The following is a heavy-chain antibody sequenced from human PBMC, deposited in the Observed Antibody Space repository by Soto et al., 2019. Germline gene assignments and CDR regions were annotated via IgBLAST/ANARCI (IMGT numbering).Heavy chain of an antibody. D-gene: IGHD6-13*01. CDR3: VGAYPSSQIDS. V-gene: IGHV3-13*01. CDR1: GFTFSTYD. J-gene: IGHJ4*02. CDR2: IGTAGDT. Sequence: XGSLRLFCAGSGFTFSTYDMHWVRQATGKGLEWVSSIGTAGDTYYPVSVKGRFTISRENAKNSLYLQMNSLRAGDTAVYYCVGAYPSSQIDSWGQGTLVTVSS.